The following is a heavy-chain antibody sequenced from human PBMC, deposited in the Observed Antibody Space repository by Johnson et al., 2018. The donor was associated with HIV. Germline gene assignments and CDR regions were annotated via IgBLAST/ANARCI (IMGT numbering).Heavy chain of an antibody. V-gene: IGHV3-30-3*01. CDR3: ARGESSYYDSSGDAFDI. CDR2: ISYDGSNK. Sequence: QVQLVEFGGGVVQPGRSLRLSCAASGFTFSSYAMHWVRQAPGKGLEWVAVISYDGSNKYYVDSVKGRFTISRDNSRNTLYLQMNSLRAEDTAVYYCARGESSYYDSSGDAFDIWGQGTMVTVSS. J-gene: IGHJ3*02. D-gene: IGHD3-22*01. CDR1: GFTFSSYA.